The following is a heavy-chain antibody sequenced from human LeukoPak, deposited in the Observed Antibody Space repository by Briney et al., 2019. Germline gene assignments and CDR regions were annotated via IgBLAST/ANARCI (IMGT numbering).Heavy chain of an antibody. J-gene: IGHJ3*02. D-gene: IGHD3-22*01. CDR3: AREGHYYDSSGYATAFFI. Sequence: SETLSLTCAVDGGSFSGYYWSWIRQPPGKGLEWIGEINHSGSTNYNPSLKSRVTISVDTSKNQFSLKLSSVTAADTAVYYCAREGHYYDSSGYATAFFIWGQGTMVTVSS. V-gene: IGHV4-34*01. CDR1: GGSFSGYY. CDR2: INHSGST.